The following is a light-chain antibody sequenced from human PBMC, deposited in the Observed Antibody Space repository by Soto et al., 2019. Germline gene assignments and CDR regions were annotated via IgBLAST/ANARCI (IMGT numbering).Light chain of an antibody. CDR1: QSVSNN. Sequence: EIVMTQSPAILSVSPGDRATLSCRAGQSVSNNLAWYQQKPGQTPRLVIYGASNRATGVPARFSGSGSGTDFTLTISSLQSEDFAVYYCLQYDDWHRKFGQGTKVDIK. V-gene: IGKV3-15*01. CDR3: LQYDDWHRK. CDR2: GAS. J-gene: IGKJ1*01.